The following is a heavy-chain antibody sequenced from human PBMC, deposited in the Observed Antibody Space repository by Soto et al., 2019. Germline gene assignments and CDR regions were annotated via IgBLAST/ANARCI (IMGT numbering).Heavy chain of an antibody. CDR2: INPNGGST. CDR1: GYTFTSYY. CDR3: ARDRALTGYYDILTGYYQESGY. D-gene: IGHD3-9*01. Sequence: GASVKVSCKASGYTFTSYYMHWVRQAPGQGLEWMGIINPNGGSTSYAQKFQGGVTMTRDTSTSTVYMELSSLRSEDTAVYYCARDRALTGYYDILTGYYQESGYWGQGTLVTVSS. J-gene: IGHJ4*02. V-gene: IGHV1-46*01.